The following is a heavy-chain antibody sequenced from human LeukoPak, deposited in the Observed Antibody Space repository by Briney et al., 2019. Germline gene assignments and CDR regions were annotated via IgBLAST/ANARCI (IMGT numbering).Heavy chain of an antibody. Sequence: GGSLRLSCAASGFTFDDYDMHWVRQAPGKGLEWVSGISWNSGSIGYGDAVKGRFTISRDNAKNSLYLQMNSLRAEDTALYYCAKDKVGAPGYYYGMDVWGQGTTVTVSS. CDR1: GFTFDDYD. CDR3: AKDKVGAPGYYYGMDV. J-gene: IGHJ6*02. V-gene: IGHV3-9*01. CDR2: ISWNSGSI. D-gene: IGHD1-26*01.